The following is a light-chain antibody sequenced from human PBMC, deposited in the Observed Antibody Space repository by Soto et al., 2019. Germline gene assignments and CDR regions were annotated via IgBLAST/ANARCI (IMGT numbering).Light chain of an antibody. CDR1: SSDVGGYNY. CDR2: EVS. J-gene: IGLJ2*01. CDR3: SSFAGNNNVV. V-gene: IGLV2-8*01. Sequence: QSALTQPPSASGSPGQSVTISCTGTSSDVGGYNYVSWYQQHPGKAPKLMISEVSKRPSGVPDRFSGSKSGNTASLPVSGLQAEDDADYYCSSFAGNNNVVFGGGTKLTVL.